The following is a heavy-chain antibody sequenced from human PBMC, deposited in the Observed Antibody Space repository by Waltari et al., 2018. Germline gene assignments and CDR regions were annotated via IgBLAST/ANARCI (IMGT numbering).Heavy chain of an antibody. CDR2: IVYSGST. J-gene: IGHJ5*02. Sequence: QLQLQASGPGLVKPSETLSLTCNVSGGSIRSSSYYWGWIRQTPGKGLAWIGGIVYSGSTYHPPPYNTALTISLDPSKHQFSLKLGSLTAADTAGYYCARGGIAARRSCFDPWGQGTLVTVSS. CDR1: GGSIRSSSYY. V-gene: IGHV4-39*07. D-gene: IGHD6-6*01. CDR3: ARGGIAARRSCFDP.